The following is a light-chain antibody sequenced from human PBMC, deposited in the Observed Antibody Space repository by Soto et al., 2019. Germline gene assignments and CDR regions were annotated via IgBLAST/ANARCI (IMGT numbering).Light chain of an antibody. V-gene: IGLV3-21*04. J-gene: IGLJ1*01. CDR2: YDS. Sequence: SYELTQPPSVSVAPGKTARITCGGNNIGSKSVHWYQQKPGQAPVLVIYYDSDRPSGIPERFSGSKSGNTATLTISRVEAGDEADYYCQVWDSSSDHSYVLGTGTKLTVL. CDR3: QVWDSSSDHSYV. CDR1: NIGSKS.